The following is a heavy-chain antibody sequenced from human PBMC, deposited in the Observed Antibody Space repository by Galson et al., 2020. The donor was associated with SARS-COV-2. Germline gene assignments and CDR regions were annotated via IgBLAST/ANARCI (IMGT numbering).Heavy chain of an antibody. V-gene: IGHV4-30-2*01. CDR1: GDSISSGGYS. J-gene: IGHJ2*01. CDR3: ARSCLDVRCPSWYFDP. Sequence: ETSETLSLTCGVSGDSISSGGYSWSWIRLPPGKGLEWIGYIFDTGSTSYNPSLKRRVTISVDRSKNQFSLRLSSLTAADTAVYYCARSCLDVRCPSWYFDPWGRGTLVSVSS. CDR2: IFDTGST. D-gene: IGHD3-10*02.